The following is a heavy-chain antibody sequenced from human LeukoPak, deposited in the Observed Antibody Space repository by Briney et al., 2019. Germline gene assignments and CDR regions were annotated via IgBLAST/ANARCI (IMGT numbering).Heavy chain of an antibody. V-gene: IGHV3-48*01. J-gene: IGHJ4*02. Sequence: GGSLRLSCAASGFTFSDYSMNWVRQATGKGLEWISYIGIDSGNTNYADSVKGRFTISGDKAKNSLYLQMNSLRVEDTAVYYCARDYKYAFDNWGQGTLVTVSS. CDR1: GFTFSDYS. CDR2: IGIDSGNT. D-gene: IGHD5-24*01. CDR3: ARDYKYAFDN.